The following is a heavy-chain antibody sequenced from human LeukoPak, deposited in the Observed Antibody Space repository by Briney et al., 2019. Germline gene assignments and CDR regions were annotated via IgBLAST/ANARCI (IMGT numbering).Heavy chain of an antibody. V-gene: IGHV4-34*01. Sequence: SETLSLTCAVYGGSFSGYYWSWIRQPPGKGLEWIGEINHSGSTNYNPSLKSRVTISVDTSKNQFSLKLSSVTAADTAVYYCARHNKWELLNFDYWGQGTLVTVSS. CDR1: GGSFSGYY. CDR3: ARHNKWELLNFDY. D-gene: IGHD1-26*01. J-gene: IGHJ4*02. CDR2: INHSGST.